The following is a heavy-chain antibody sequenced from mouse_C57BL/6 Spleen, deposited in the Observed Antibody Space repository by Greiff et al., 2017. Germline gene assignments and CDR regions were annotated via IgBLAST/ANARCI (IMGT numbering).Heavy chain of an antibody. CDR1: GYSFTDYN. Sequence: VQLQQSGPELVKPGASVKISCKASGYSFTDYNMNWVKQSHGKSLEWIGVINPNYGTTSYNQKFKGKATLTVDQSSSTAYMQLNSLTSEDSAVYYCAGGVTTKDYAMDYWGEGTAVTVSS. D-gene: IGHD2-2*01. CDR2: INPNYGTT. CDR3: AGGVTTKDYAMDY. J-gene: IGHJ4*01. V-gene: IGHV1-39*01.